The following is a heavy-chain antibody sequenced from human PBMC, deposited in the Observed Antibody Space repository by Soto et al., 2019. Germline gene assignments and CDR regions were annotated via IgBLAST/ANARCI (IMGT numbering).Heavy chain of an antibody. CDR1: GYTFTSYW. Sequence: ISCKGSGYTFTSYWIAWVRQMPGKGLEWMGIIYPGDSDTIYSPSFQGQVTISADKSINTAYLQWSSLKASDTAMYYCARQGYSSGWSNAMDVWGQGTTVTVSS. J-gene: IGHJ6*02. CDR2: IYPGDSDT. V-gene: IGHV5-51*01. D-gene: IGHD6-19*01. CDR3: ARQGYSSGWSNAMDV.